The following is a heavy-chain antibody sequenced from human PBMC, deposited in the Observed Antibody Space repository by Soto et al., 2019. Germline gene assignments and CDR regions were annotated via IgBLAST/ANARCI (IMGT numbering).Heavy chain of an antibody. J-gene: IGHJ3*02. Sequence: SETLSLTCAVSGGSISSGGYSWSWIRQPPGKGLEWIGYIYHSGSTYYNPSLKSRVTISVDRSKNQFSLKLSSVTAADTAVYYCASRTMIVVANDFDIWGQGTMVTVS. V-gene: IGHV4-30-2*01. CDR3: ASRTMIVVANDFDI. CDR2: IYHSGST. D-gene: IGHD3-22*01. CDR1: GGSISSGGYS.